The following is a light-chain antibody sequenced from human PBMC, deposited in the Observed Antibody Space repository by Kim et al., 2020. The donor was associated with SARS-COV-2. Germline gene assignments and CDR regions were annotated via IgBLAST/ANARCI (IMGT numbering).Light chain of an antibody. J-gene: IGKJ1*01. Sequence: VSPGERATLSGRASQSVSSNLAWYQQKPGQAPRLLIYGASTRATGIPARFSGSGSGTEFTLTISSLQSEDFAVYYCQQYNNWPLTFGQGTKVEIK. CDR1: QSVSSN. CDR2: GAS. CDR3: QQYNNWPLT. V-gene: IGKV3-15*01.